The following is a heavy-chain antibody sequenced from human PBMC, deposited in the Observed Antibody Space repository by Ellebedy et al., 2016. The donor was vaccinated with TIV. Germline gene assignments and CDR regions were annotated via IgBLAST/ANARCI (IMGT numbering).Heavy chain of an antibody. V-gene: IGHV4-59*12. CDR3: ASHYDSSGYYRDY. CDR2: IYYSGST. J-gene: IGHJ4*02. CDR1: GGSISSYY. D-gene: IGHD3-22*01. Sequence: MPGGSLRLSCTVSGGSISSYYWRWIRQPPGKGLEWIGYIYYSGSTNYNPALKSRVTISVDTSKNQFSLKLSSVTAADTAVYYCASHYDSSGYYRDYWGQGTLVTVSS.